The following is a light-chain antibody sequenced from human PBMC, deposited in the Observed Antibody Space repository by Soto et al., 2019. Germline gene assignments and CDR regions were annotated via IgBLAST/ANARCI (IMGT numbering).Light chain of an antibody. CDR2: DIR. V-gene: IGLV2-14*03. Sequence: QSALTQPASVSGSPGQSITISCTGTSSDVGGYKYVSWYQQHQGKAPKLMIYDIRNRPSGVSNRFSGSKSGNTASLTISGLQAEDEADYYCSSYTSSSTRVFGTGTKLTVL. CDR1: SSDVGGYKY. CDR3: SSYTSSSTRV. J-gene: IGLJ1*01.